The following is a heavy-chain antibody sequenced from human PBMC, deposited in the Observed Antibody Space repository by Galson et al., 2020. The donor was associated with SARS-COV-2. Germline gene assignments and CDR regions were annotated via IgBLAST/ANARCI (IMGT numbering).Heavy chain of an antibody. J-gene: IGHJ6*02. CDR1: GGSISSGGYY. Sequence: SETLSLTCTVPGGSISSGGYYCSWIRQHPGKCLEWTGYIYYSGSTYYNPSLNSRVTKSVDTSKNQFSLKLSSVTAADTAVYYCARGGVVVVVAAQGIAVAEGLDVWGQGTTVTVSS. V-gene: IGHV4-31*03. D-gene: IGHD2-15*01. CDR3: ARGGVVVVVAAQGIAVAEGLDV. CDR2: IYYSGST.